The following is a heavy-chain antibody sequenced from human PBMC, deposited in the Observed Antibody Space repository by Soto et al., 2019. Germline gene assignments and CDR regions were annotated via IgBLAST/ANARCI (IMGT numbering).Heavy chain of an antibody. CDR1: GYTFTGYY. Sequence: ASVKVSCKASGYTFTGYYMHWVRQAPGQGLEWMGWINPNSGGTNYAQKFQGWVTMTRDTSISTAYMELSRLRFDDTAVYYCASNTYYYDSSGYPPFRYWGQGTLVTVSS. D-gene: IGHD3-22*01. CDR2: INPNSGGT. J-gene: IGHJ4*02. V-gene: IGHV1-2*04. CDR3: ASNTYYYDSSGYPPFRY.